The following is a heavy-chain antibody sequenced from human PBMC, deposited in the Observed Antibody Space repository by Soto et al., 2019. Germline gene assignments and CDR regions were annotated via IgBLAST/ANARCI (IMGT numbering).Heavy chain of an antibody. CDR2: IIPILGIA. CDR1: GGTFSSYI. CDR3: ARVHCSGGSCYFDY. V-gene: IGHV1-69*02. D-gene: IGHD2-15*01. J-gene: IGHJ4*02. Sequence: QVQLVQSGAEVKKPGSSVKVSCKASGGTFSSYIISWVRQAPGQGLEWMGRIIPILGIANYAQKFQGRVTITADKSTSTAYMELSSLRSEDTAVYYCARVHCSGGSCYFDYWGQGTLVTVSS.